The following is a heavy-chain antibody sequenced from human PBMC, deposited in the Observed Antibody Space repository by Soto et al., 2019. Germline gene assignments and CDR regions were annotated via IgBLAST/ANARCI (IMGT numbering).Heavy chain of an antibody. J-gene: IGHJ3*02. CDR2: ISGSGGST. CDR3: ARLTVPRLVRGAMTCDI. Sequence: GGSLRLSCAASGFTFSSYAMTWVRQAPGKGLEWVSGISGSGGSTYYADSVKGRFTISRDNSKNTLYLQMNSLSTEDTAVYYCARLTVPRLVRGAMTCDIWCQGTMVTVSS. D-gene: IGHD3-10*01. CDR1: GFTFSSYA. V-gene: IGHV3-23*01.